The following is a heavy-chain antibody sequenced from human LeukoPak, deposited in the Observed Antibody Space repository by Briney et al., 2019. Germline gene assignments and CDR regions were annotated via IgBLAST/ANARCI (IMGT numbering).Heavy chain of an antibody. CDR2: IKQDGNEK. J-gene: IGHJ4*02. CDR3: AKGMDSSGWYLYFDY. D-gene: IGHD6-19*01. Sequence: GGSLRLSCAASGFTFSSYWMSWVRQAPGKGLEWVANIKQDGNEKYYVDSVKGRFTVSRDNAKNSVYLQMNSLRAEDTAVYYCAKGMDSSGWYLYFDYWGQGTLVTVSS. V-gene: IGHV3-7*03. CDR1: GFTFSSYW.